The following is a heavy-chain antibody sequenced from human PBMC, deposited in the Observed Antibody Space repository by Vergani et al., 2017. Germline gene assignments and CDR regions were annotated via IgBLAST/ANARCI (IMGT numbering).Heavy chain of an antibody. CDR3: AKGRLKYWFDS. J-gene: IGHJ5*01. Sequence: EVQLLESGGDLVQPGGSLRLSCAASGFSFTTYAMSWVRQAPGKGLEWVSTINTNGDYTRYGASVKGRITIARDNSKSTLNLQMNSLAAKYTAISYCAKGRLKYWFDSWGQATLVSVS. V-gene: IGHV3-23*01. CDR1: GFSFTTYA. D-gene: IGHD6-6*01. CDR2: INTNGDYT.